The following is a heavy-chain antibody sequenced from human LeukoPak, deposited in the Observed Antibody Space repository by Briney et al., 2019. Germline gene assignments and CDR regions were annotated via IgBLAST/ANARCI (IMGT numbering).Heavy chain of an antibody. CDR1: GNSFTSYW. J-gene: IGHJ4*02. CDR2: TYPGDSDT. D-gene: IGHD6-13*01. CDR3: ARHDLAAAGNREDY. Sequence: GELLQISCKCCGNSFTSYWIGWGRQMAGKGLEWLGITYPGDSDTRYSPSFQGQVTISADKSISTAYLQWSSLKASDTAMYYCARHDLAAAGNREDYWGQGTLVTVSS. V-gene: IGHV5-51*01.